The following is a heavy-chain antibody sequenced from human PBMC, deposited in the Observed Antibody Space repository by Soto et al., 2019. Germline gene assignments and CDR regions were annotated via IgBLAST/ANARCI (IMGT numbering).Heavy chain of an antibody. Sequence: QVQLQESGPGLVKPSETLSLTCTVSGGSVSSGSYYWSWIRQPPGTGLEWIGYIYYSGSTNYNPSLKSRVTISVDTSKNQFSLKLSSVTAADTAVYYCARVQGGTWFDPWGQRTLVTVSS. CDR2: IYYSGST. D-gene: IGHD3-16*01. CDR3: ARVQGGTWFDP. V-gene: IGHV4-61*01. J-gene: IGHJ5*02. CDR1: GGSVSSGSYY.